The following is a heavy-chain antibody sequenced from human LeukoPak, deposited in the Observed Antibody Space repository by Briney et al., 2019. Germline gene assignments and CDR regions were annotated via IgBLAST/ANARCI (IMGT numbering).Heavy chain of an antibody. CDR1: GGSFSGYY. J-gene: IGHJ4*02. Sequence: SEALSLTCAVYGGSFSGYYWSWIRQPPGKGLEWIGEINHSGSTNYNPSLKSRVTISVGTSKNQFSLKLSSVTAADTAVYYCARVYDFWSGYYHLDYWGQGTLVTVSS. D-gene: IGHD3-3*01. V-gene: IGHV4-34*01. CDR2: INHSGST. CDR3: ARVYDFWSGYYHLDY.